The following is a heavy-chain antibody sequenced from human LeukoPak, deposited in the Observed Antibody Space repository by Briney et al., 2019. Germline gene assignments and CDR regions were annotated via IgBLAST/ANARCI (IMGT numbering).Heavy chain of an antibody. CDR3: ARTSSIADH. CDR1: GGSFSGYY. V-gene: IGHV4-34*01. D-gene: IGHD6-6*01. CDR2: INHSGST. J-gene: IGHJ4*02. Sequence: PSETLSLTCAVYGGSFSGYYWSWIRQPPGKGLEWIGEINHSGSTNYNPSLKSRVTKSVDTSKNQFSLKLSSVTAADTAVYYCARTSSIADHWGQGTLVTVSS.